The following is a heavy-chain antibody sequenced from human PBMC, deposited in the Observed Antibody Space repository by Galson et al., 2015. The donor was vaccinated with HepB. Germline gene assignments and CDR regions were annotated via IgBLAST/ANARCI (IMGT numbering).Heavy chain of an antibody. Sequence: SLRLSCAASGFTFSSYAMSWVRQAPGKGLEWVSAISGSGGSTYYADSVKGRFTISRDNSKNTLYLQMNSLRAEGTAVYYCAKDVGYYYDSSGYYIYWGQGTLVTVSS. CDR1: GFTFSSYA. V-gene: IGHV3-23*01. D-gene: IGHD3-22*01. CDR2: ISGSGGST. CDR3: AKDVGYYYDSSGYYIY. J-gene: IGHJ4*02.